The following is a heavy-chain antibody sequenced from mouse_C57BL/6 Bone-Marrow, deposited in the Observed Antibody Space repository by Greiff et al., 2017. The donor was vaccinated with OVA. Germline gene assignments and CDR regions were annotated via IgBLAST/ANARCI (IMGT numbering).Heavy chain of an antibody. CDR2: INPNNGGT. J-gene: IGHJ1*03. V-gene: IGHV1-18*01. Sequence: EVQLQQSGPELVKPGASVKIPCKASGYTFTDYNMDWVKQSHGKSLEWIGDINPNNGGTIYNQKFKGKATLTVDKSSSTAYMELRSLTSEDTAVYYCARSNYYDGSSYWYFDVGGTGTTVTVSS. CDR3: ARSNYYDGSSYWYFDV. D-gene: IGHD1-1*01. CDR1: GYTFTDYN.